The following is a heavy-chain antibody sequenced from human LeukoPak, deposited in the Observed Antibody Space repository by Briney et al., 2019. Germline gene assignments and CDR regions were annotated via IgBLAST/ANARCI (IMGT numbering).Heavy chain of an antibody. Sequence: GGSLRLSCAASGFTFSSYAMHWVRQAPGKGLEYVSAISSNGGSTYYANSVKGRFTISRDNSKNTLYLQMNSLRAEDTAVYYCAKGSMVRGAKTFSFDYWGQGTLVTVSS. J-gene: IGHJ4*02. D-gene: IGHD3-10*01. CDR1: GFTFSSYA. CDR3: AKGSMVRGAKTFSFDY. CDR2: ISSNGGST. V-gene: IGHV3-64*01.